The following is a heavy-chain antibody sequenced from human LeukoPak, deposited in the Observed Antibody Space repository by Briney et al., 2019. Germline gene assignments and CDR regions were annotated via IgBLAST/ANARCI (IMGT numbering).Heavy chain of an antibody. CDR3: ARDLIVGATGDAFDI. V-gene: IGHV1-2*02. CDR2: INPNSGGT. J-gene: IGHJ3*02. D-gene: IGHD1-26*01. Sequence: ASVKVSCKASGYTFTGYYMHWVRQAPGQGLEWMGWINPNSGGTNYAQKFQGRVTMTRDTSISTAYMELSRLRSDDTAVYYCARDLIVGATGDAFDIWGQGTMVTVSS. CDR1: GYTFTGYY.